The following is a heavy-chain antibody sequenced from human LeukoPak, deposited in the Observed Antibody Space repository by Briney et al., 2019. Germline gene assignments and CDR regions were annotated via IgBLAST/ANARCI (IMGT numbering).Heavy chain of an antibody. CDR1: GFTFDDYA. Sequence: GGSLRLSCAASGFTFDDYAMHWVRQAPGKGLEWVSGISWNSGSIGYADSVKGRFTISRDNAKNSLYLQMNSLRAEDTALYYCAKSYCSGSYFDYWGQGTLATVSS. J-gene: IGHJ4*02. V-gene: IGHV3-9*01. CDR3: AKSYCSGSYFDY. CDR2: ISWNSGSI. D-gene: IGHD3-10*01.